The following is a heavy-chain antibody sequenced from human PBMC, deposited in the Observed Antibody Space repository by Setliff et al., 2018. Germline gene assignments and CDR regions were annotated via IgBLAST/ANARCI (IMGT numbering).Heavy chain of an antibody. D-gene: IGHD6-19*01. Sequence: TGGSLRLSCAASGFLFSSYGMHWVRQAPGKGLEWVTNINKDGSERNYVDSVKGRFTISRDNAKNSVYLQMNSLRADDTAVYYCVPQGPGYGNGWWTNWFDPWGQGTLVTVSS. V-gene: IGHV3-7*03. CDR1: GFLFSSYG. CDR2: INKDGSER. CDR3: VPQGPGYGNGWWTNWFDP. J-gene: IGHJ5*02.